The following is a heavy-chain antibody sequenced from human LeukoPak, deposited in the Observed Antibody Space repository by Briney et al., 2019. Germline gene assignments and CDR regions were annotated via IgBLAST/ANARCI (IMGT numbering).Heavy chain of an antibody. V-gene: IGHV3-66*01. CDR3: ARDEYSSSWYLVYYYYGMDV. CDR2: IYSGGST. D-gene: IGHD6-13*01. CDR1: GFTVSSDY. Sequence: GGSLRLSCAASGFTVSSDYMSWVRQAPGKGLEWVSVIYSGGSTYYADSVKGRFTISRDNSKNTLYLLMNSLRAEDTAVYYCARDEYSSSWYLVYYYYGMDVWGQGTTVTVSS. J-gene: IGHJ6*02.